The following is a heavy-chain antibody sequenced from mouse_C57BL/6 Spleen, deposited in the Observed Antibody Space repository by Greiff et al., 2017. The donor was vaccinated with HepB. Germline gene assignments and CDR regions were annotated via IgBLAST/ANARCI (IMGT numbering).Heavy chain of an antibody. CDR1: GFTFSDYG. D-gene: IGHD1-1*01. V-gene: IGHV5-17*01. Sequence: EVKLVESGGGLVKPGGSLKLSCAASGFTFSDYGMHWVRQAPEKGLEWVAYISSGSSTIYYADTVKGRFTISRDNAKNTLFLQMTSLRSEDTAMYYCARISLYYYGSSYWYFDVWGTGTTVTVSS. J-gene: IGHJ1*03. CDR2: ISSGSSTI. CDR3: ARISLYYYGSSYWYFDV.